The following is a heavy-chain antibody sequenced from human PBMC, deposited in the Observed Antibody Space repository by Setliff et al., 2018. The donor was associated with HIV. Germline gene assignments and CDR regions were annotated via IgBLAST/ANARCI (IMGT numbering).Heavy chain of an antibody. V-gene: IGHV4-38-2*02. CDR3: ARLTTTYYYDSSAYYHPV. D-gene: IGHD3-22*01. J-gene: IGHJ4*02. CDR2: IYHSGNT. CDR1: GYSISSDYW. Sequence: SETLSLTCTVSGYSISSDYWWGWIRQPPGKGLEWIGSIYHSGNTYYNPSLKSRVIISVDMSKNQFSLKLTSVTAADTAVFYCARLTTTYYYDSSAYYHPVWGQGTLVTVSS.